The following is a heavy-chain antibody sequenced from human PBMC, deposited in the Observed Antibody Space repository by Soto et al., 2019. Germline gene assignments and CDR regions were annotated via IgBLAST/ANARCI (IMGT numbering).Heavy chain of an antibody. CDR1: GYSIRSGFY. CDR3: ARGEVRGIIATGLDY. Sequence: ETLSLSCRVSGYSIRSGFYWYWIRQPPGKGLEWIGSIYHRGNTYYNPSHNGRITISLDTSKNQFSLRLTSVTAADTAVYYCARGEVRGIIATGLDYWGQGALVTVSS. D-gene: IGHD3-10*01. J-gene: IGHJ4*02. CDR2: IYHRGNT. V-gene: IGHV4-38-2*02.